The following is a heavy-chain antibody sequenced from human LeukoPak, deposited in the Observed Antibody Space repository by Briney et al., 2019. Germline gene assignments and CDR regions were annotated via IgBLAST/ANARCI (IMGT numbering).Heavy chain of an antibody. CDR3: ARARVRLEVPAAAGDAFDI. CDR2: ISYDGSNK. D-gene: IGHD2-2*01. CDR1: GFMFSSYA. V-gene: IGHV3-30*01. J-gene: IGHJ3*02. Sequence: PGGSLSLSCAASGFMFSSYAMHWVRQAPGKGLEWVAVISYDGSNKYYADSVKGRFTISRDNSKNTLYLQMNSLRAEDTAVYYCARARVRLEVPAAAGDAFDIWGQGTMVTVSS.